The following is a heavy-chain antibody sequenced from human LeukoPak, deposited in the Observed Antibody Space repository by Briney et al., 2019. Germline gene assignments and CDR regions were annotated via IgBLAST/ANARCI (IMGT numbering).Heavy chain of an antibody. D-gene: IGHD2-2*01. CDR3: ARDPPGGYCSSTSCYGGFDY. Sequence: PSGTLSLTCAVSGGSISSSNWWSWVRQPPGKGLEWIGEIYHSGSTNYNPSLKSRVTISVDKSKNQFSLKLSSVTAADTAVYYCARDPPGGYCSSTSCYGGFDYWGQGTLVTVSS. V-gene: IGHV4-4*02. CDR2: IYHSGST. CDR1: GGSISSSNW. J-gene: IGHJ4*02.